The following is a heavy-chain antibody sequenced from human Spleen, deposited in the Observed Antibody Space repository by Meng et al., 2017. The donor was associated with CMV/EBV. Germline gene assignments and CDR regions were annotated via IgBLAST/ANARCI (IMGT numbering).Heavy chain of an antibody. CDR2: IYYSGST. J-gene: IGHJ1*01. CDR3: ARSSGFLEWLRFAEYFQH. CDR1: FRRSSYY. V-gene: IGHV4-39*07. D-gene: IGHD3-3*01. Sequence: FRRSSYYWGWIRQPPGKGLEWIGSIYYSGSTYYNPSLKSRVTISVDTSKNQFSLKLSSVTAADTAVYYCARSSGFLEWLRFAEYFQHWGQGTLVTVSS.